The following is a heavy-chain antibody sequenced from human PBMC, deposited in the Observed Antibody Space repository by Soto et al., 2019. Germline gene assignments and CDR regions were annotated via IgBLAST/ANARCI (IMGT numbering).Heavy chain of an antibody. V-gene: IGHV3-33*01. CDR1: GFTFSSYG. Sequence: QVQLVESGGGVVQPGRSLRLSCAASGFTFSSYGMHWVRQAPGKGLEWVAVIWYDGSNKYYADSVKGRFTISRDNSKNTLYRQRNGLRAEDTAVYYCERVRSKWELRSGYDYWGQGTLVTVSS. CDR3: ERVRSKWELRSGYDY. CDR2: IWYDGSNK. J-gene: IGHJ4*02. D-gene: IGHD1-26*01.